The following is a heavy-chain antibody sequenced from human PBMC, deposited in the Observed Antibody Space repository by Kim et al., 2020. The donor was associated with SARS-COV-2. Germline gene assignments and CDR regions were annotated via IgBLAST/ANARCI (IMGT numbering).Heavy chain of an antibody. Sequence: GGSLRLSCAASGFSFDNYAMTWVRQAPGKGLEWVSGISGSGAITKYADSVQGRFRISRDNSKKTVYVQMNTLRDDDTALYYCAKGTGLYVGYEPLDLWGR. D-gene: IGHD5-12*01. V-gene: IGHV3-23*01. CDR3: AKGTGLYVGYEPLDL. CDR2: ISGSGAIT. CDR1: GFSFDNYA. J-gene: IGHJ2*01.